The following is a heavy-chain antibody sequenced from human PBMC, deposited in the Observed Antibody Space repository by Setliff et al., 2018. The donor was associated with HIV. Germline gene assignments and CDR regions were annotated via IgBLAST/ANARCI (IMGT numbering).Heavy chain of an antibody. Sequence: SETLSLTCAVYGGSFSGYYWSWIRQPPGKGLEWIGEINHSGSTNYNPSLKSRGTISVDTSKNQFSLSLSSVTAADTAVYFCARDPGYTSGSTFHFDYWGQGTLVTVSS. CDR1: GGSFSGYY. V-gene: IGHV4-34*01. CDR2: INHSGST. CDR3: ARDPGYTSGSTFHFDY. D-gene: IGHD5-18*01. J-gene: IGHJ4*02.